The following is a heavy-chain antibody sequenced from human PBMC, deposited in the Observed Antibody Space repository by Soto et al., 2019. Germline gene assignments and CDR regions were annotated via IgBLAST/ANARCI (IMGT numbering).Heavy chain of an antibody. CDR1: GFTFSSYA. CDR3: ASDVGGYSGYAVDY. CDR2: ISSNGGST. V-gene: IGHV3-64*01. D-gene: IGHD5-12*01. Sequence: EVQLVESGGGLVQPGGSLRLSCAASGFTFSSYAMHWVRQAPGKGLEYVSAISSNGGSTYYANSVKGRFTISRDNSKNTLYLQMGSLRAEDMAVYYCASDVGGYSGYAVDYWGQGTLVTVSS. J-gene: IGHJ4*02.